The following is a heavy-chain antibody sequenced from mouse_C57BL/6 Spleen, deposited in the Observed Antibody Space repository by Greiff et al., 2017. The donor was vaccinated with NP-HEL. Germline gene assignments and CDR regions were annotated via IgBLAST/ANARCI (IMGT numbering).Heavy chain of an antibody. CDR2: IDPEDGDT. CDR3: TGSYSKDYFDY. J-gene: IGHJ2*01. V-gene: IGHV14-1*01. D-gene: IGHD2-5*01. CDR1: GFNIKDYY. Sequence: EVQLQQSGAELVRPGASVKLSCTASGFNIKDYYMHWVKQRPEQGLEWIGRIDPEDGDTEYAPKFQGKATMTADTSSNTAYLQLSSLTSEDTAVYYCTGSYSKDYFDYWGQGTTLTVSS.